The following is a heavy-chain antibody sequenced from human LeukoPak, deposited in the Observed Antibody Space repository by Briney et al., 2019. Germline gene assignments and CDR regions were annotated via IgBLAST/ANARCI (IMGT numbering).Heavy chain of an antibody. J-gene: IGHJ5*02. CDR1: GFTVNSNY. CDR2: IYSGGST. CDR3: ARSQQLGT. Sequence: GGSLRLSCVAPGFTVNSNYMSWVRQAPGKGLEWVSVIYSGGSTYYADSVKGRFTISRDNSKNTLYLQMNSLRAEDTAVYYCARSQQLGTWGQGTLVTVSS. D-gene: IGHD6-13*01. V-gene: IGHV3-53*01.